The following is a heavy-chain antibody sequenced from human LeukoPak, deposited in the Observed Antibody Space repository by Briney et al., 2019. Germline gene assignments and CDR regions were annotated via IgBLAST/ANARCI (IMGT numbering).Heavy chain of an antibody. D-gene: IGHD6-6*01. CDR1: GLNLDYYG. CDR2: INWNGGLI. Sequence: GGSLRLSCVASGLNLDYYGMIWVRQAPGKGLEWVAAINWNGGLIDYADSVKGRFTISRDNAKNSLYLQMDSLRAEDTALYYCARSSPLAARYYMDVWGKGTTATVSS. CDR3: ARSSPLAARYYMDV. J-gene: IGHJ6*03. V-gene: IGHV3-20*04.